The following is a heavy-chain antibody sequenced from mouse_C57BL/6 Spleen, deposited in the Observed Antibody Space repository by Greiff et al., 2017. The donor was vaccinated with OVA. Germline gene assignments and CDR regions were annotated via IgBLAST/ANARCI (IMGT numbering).Heavy chain of an antibody. CDR3: ASAQATVRFDD. CDR1: GYTFTSYW. CDR2: IDPSDSYP. D-gene: IGHD3-2*02. V-gene: IGHV1-50*01. Sequence: QVQLQQSGAELVKPGASVKLSCKASGYTFTSYWMQWVKQRPGQGLEWIGEIDPSDSYPNYNQKFKGKATLTVDTSSSTAYMQLSSLTSEDSAVYYCASAQATVRFDDWGQGTTLTVSS. J-gene: IGHJ2*01.